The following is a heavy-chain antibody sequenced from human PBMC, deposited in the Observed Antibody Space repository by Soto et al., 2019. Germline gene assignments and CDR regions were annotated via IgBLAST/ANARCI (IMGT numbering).Heavy chain of an antibody. V-gene: IGHV5-10-1*01. CDR3: ARLEKWYYNYYGLDV. D-gene: IGHD1-26*01. CDR1: GYSFTTYW. Sequence: GESLKISCQGSGYSFTTYWISWVRQMLGKGLEWMGKIDPGDSSTNYSPSFRGHITISVDRSINTAHLQFSSLKAADTAVYYCARLEKWYYNYYGLDVWGQGTMVTVSS. J-gene: IGHJ6*02. CDR2: IDPGDSST.